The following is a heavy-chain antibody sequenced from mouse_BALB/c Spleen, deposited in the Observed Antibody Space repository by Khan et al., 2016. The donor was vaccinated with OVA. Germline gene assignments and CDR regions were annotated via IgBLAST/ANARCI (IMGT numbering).Heavy chain of an antibody. CDR1: GFTFSSYT. J-gene: IGHJ1*01. V-gene: IGHV5-12-2*01. CDR3: ARHGNYWYFDV. CDR2: ISNGGGST. D-gene: IGHD2-1*01. Sequence: EVQLLETGGGLVQPGGSLKLSCAASGFTFSSYTMSWVRQTPEKRLEWVAYISNGGGSTYYPATVKGRFTISRDNANNTMYLQMSSLKSEDTAMYYCARHGNYWYFDVWGAGTTVTVSS.